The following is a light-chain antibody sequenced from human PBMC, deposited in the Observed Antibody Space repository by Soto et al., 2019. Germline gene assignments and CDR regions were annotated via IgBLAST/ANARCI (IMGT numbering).Light chain of an antibody. V-gene: IGKV1-5*01. CDR2: DAS. CDR3: QQYNSEST. J-gene: IGKJ2*01. Sequence: DIQMPQSPSSLSASVGDRVTITCRASQSISQYLAWYQQKPGKAPKLLIYDASSLEGGIPSRFSGSGSGTKFTLTISSLQPADFETYYCQQYNSESTFGQGTKRVIK. CDR1: QSISQY.